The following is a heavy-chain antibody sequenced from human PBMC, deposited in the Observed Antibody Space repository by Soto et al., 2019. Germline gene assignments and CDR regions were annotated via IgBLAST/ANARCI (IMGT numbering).Heavy chain of an antibody. D-gene: IGHD3-10*01. J-gene: IGHJ4*02. CDR1: GFTFSSYS. CDR3: ARFHRCPTGLWFWEFSRGY. Sequence: EVQLVESGGGLVKPGGSLRLSCAASGFTFSSYSMNWVRQAPGKGLEWVSSISSSSSYIYYADSVKGRFTISRDNAKKSQYLQMNSLRAEDTAVYYRARFHRCPTGLWFWEFSRGYWGQGTLVTVSS. V-gene: IGHV3-21*01. CDR2: ISSSSSYI.